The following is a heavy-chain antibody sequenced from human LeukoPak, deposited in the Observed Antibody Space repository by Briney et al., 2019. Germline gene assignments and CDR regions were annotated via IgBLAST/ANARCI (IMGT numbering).Heavy chain of an antibody. J-gene: IGHJ4*02. CDR2: ISGSGGST. D-gene: IGHD4-17*01. CDR1: GFTFSSYA. Sequence: PGGSLRLSCAASGFTFSSYAMSWVRQAPGKGLEWVSAISGSGGSTYYADSVKSRFTISRDNSKNTLYLQMNSLRAEDTAVYYCAYSTVTKGGFSPFDYWGQGTLVTVSS. V-gene: IGHV3-23*01. CDR3: AYSTVTKGGFSPFDY.